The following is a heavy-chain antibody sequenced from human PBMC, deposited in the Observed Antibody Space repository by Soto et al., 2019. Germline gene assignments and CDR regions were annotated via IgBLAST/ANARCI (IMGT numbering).Heavy chain of an antibody. J-gene: IGHJ6*02. D-gene: IGHD3-10*01. CDR2: MNPNSGNT. CDR3: ARGNYYGSGSGMDV. Sequence: QVQLVQSGAEAKKPGASVKVSCKASGYTFTRYDINWVRQATGQGLEWMGWMNPNSGNTGYAQKFQGRVTMTSNTSISTAYMELSSLRSEERAVYYCARGNYYGSGSGMDVWGQGTTVTVSS. V-gene: IGHV1-8*01. CDR1: GYTFTRYD.